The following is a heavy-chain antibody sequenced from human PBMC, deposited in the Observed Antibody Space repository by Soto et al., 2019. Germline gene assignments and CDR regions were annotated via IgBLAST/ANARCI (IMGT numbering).Heavy chain of an antibody. Sequence: SETLSLTCTVSGGSISSYYWSWIRQPPGKGLEWIGYIYYSGITNYNPSLKSRVTISVDTSKNQFSLKLSSVTAADMAVYYCARYKSNYYYGMDVWGQGTTVTSP. CDR3: ARYKSNYYYGMDV. V-gene: IGHV4-59*01. D-gene: IGHD1-20*01. J-gene: IGHJ6*02. CDR1: GGSISSYY. CDR2: IYYSGIT.